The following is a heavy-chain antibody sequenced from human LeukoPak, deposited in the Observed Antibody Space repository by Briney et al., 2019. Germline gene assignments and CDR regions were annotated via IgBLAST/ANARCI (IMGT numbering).Heavy chain of an antibody. V-gene: IGHV3-23*01. CDR1: GFTFSSYA. CDR3: ANQFSQYSSSWYESYYFDY. CDR2: ISGSGGST. Sequence: PGGSLRLSCAASGFTFSSYAMSWVRQAPGKGLEGVSAISGSGGSTYYADSVKGRFTISRDNSKNTLYLQMNSLRAEDTAVYYCANQFSQYSSSWYESYYFDYWGQGTLVTVSS. J-gene: IGHJ4*02. D-gene: IGHD6-13*01.